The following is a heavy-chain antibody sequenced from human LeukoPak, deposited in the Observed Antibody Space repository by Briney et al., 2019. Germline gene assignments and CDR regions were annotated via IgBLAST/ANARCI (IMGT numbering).Heavy chain of an antibody. CDR2: ISGSGGST. J-gene: IGHJ4*02. Sequence: GGSLRLSCAASGFTFSSYAMSWVRQAPAKGLEWVSAISGSGGSTYYADSVKGRFTISRDNSKNTLYLQMNSLRAEDTVVYYCAKLIDYYGSGSLTRFDYWGQGTLVTVSS. CDR3: AKLIDYYGSGSLTRFDY. CDR1: GFTFSSYA. D-gene: IGHD3-10*01. V-gene: IGHV3-23*01.